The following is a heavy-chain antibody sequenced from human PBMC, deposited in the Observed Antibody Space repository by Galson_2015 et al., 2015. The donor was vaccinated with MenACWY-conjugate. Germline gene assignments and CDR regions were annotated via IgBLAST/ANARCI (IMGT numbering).Heavy chain of an antibody. J-gene: IGHJ4*02. CDR1: GFTFSNFA. CDR2: LSGSGGAT. CDR3: AKCPSYGDYQFFDY. Sequence: SLRLSCAASGFTFSNFAMGWVRQAPGKGLAWVSTLSGSGGATFYTDSVKGRLTISRDNSKNTQYLQMNSLRVEDTAIYYCAKCPSYGDYQFFDYWGRGTLVTVSS. D-gene: IGHD4-17*01. V-gene: IGHV3-23*01.